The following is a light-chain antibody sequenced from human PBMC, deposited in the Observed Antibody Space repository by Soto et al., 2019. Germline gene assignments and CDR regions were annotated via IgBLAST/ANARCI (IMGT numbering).Light chain of an antibody. CDR2: DGS. CDR3: QHYNTYSKA. Sequence: DIPLTQSPSTLSTSVGARVTITCRASQSVSYWLAWYQQKPGKAPNLLIYDGSTLASGVPPRFSGGGFGTEFTLTISSLQPDDSAMYYCQHYNTYSKAFGPGTRVEIK. J-gene: IGKJ4*01. CDR1: QSVSYW. V-gene: IGKV1-5*01.